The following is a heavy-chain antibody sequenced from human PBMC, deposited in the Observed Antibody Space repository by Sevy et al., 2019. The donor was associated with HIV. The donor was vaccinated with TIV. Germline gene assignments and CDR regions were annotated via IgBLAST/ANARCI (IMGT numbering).Heavy chain of an antibody. CDR1: GGSISSYY. D-gene: IGHD3-10*01. V-gene: IGHV4-59*01. CDR2: IYYSGST. CDR3: ARASGDAMVRGSVYYFDY. J-gene: IGHJ4*02. Sequence: SETLSLTCTVSGGSISSYYWSWIRQPPGKGLEWIGYIYYSGSTNYNPSLKSRVTISVDTSKNQFSLKLSSVTAADTAVYYCARASGDAMVRGSVYYFDYWGQRTLVTVSS.